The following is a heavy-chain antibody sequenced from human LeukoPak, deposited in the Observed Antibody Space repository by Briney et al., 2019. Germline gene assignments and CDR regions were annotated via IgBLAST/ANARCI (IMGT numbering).Heavy chain of an antibody. CDR1: GFRLTNYA. CDR3: AKVQGSSGAGNDAFDI. Sequence: PGGSLRLSRAPSGFRLTNYAMSWARHAPPKGLEWVSSITDGGGSTFYADSVEGRFTISRDNSKNPLYLKMESLRAEDTAVYYCAKVQGSSGAGNDAFDIGGQGTMVTASS. D-gene: IGHD3-10*01. J-gene: IGHJ3*02. V-gene: IGHV3-23*01. CDR2: ITDGGGST.